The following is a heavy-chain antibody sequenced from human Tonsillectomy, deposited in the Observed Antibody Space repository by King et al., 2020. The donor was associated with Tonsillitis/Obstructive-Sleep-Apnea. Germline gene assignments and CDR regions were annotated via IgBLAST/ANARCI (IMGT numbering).Heavy chain of an antibody. J-gene: IGHJ4*02. V-gene: IGHV4-59*08. CDR3: ARAPYSGSFLDY. D-gene: IGHD1-26*01. CDR2: IYYSGST. Sequence: QLQESGPGLVKPSETLSLTCTVSGASISSYYWNWIRQPPGKGLEWIGYIYYSGSTNYNPSLESRVTISVDTSKNQFSLKLNSVTATDTAVYYCARAPYSGSFLDYWGQGPLVTGAS. CDR1: GASISSYY.